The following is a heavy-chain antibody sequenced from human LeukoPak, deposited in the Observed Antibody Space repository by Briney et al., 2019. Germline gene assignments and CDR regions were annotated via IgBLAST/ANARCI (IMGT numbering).Heavy chain of an antibody. CDR1: GGSFSGYY. CDR3: AKRDASHYDSSGYCYHFDY. CDR2: INHSGST. Sequence: SSETLSLTCAVYGGSFSGYYWSWIRQPPGKGLEWIGEINHSGSTNYNPSLKSRVTISVDTSKNQFSLKLSSVTAADTAVYYCAKRDASHYDSSGYCYHFDYWGQGTLVTVSS. D-gene: IGHD3-22*01. V-gene: IGHV4-34*01. J-gene: IGHJ4*02.